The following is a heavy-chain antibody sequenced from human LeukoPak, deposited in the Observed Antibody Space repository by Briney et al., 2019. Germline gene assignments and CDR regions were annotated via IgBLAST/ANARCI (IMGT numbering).Heavy chain of an antibody. D-gene: IGHD6-19*01. Sequence: SETLSLTCTVSGGSISSSRYYGGWIRQPPGKGLEWIGSLYYSGNTYYNASLKSQVPISIDTSKNQFSLRLTSVTAADTAVYYCARDLGISGWYAPPLGYFDYWGQGTLLTVSS. CDR3: ARDLGISGWYAPPLGYFDY. CDR2: LYYSGNT. V-gene: IGHV4-39*02. J-gene: IGHJ4*02. CDR1: GGSISSSRYY.